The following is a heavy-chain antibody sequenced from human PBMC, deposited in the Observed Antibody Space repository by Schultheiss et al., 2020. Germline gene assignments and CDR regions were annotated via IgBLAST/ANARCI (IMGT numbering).Heavy chain of an antibody. J-gene: IGHJ6*03. CDR3: ARDRSGYDGEYYYYYMDV. D-gene: IGHD5-12*01. Sequence: SVKVSCKASGFTFTSSAVQWVRQARGQRLEWIGWIVVGSGNTNYAQKFQERVTITRDMSTSTAYMELSSLRSEDTAVYYCARDRSGYDGEYYYYYMDVWGKGTTVTVSS. CDR1: GFTFTSSA. V-gene: IGHV1-58*01. CDR2: IVVGSGNT.